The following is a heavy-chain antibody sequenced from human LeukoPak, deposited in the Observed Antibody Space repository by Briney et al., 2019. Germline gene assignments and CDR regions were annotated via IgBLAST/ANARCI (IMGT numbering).Heavy chain of an antibody. J-gene: IGHJ6*03. CDR2: IIPIFGTA. CDR3: ARAWYNWNNFSYYDYYMDV. CDR1: GGTFSSYA. V-gene: IGHV1-69*13. D-gene: IGHD1/OR15-1a*01. Sequence: SVKVSCKASGGTFSSYAISWVRQAPGQGLEWMGGIIPIFGTANYAQKFQGRVTITADESTSTAYMELSSLRSEDTAVYYCARAWYNWNNFSYYDYYMDVWGKGTTVTVSS.